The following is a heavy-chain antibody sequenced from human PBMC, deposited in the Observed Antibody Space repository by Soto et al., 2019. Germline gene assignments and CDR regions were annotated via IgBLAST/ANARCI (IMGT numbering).Heavy chain of an antibody. Sequence: EVQLVESGGGLVKPGGSLRLSCAASGFTFSSYSMNWVRQAPGKGLEWVSSISSSSSYIYYADSVKGRFTISRDNAKNSLYLQMNSLKAEDTAGDYCARRVGSTEVDYWGQGTLVTVSS. CDR2: ISSSSSYI. CDR1: GFTFSSYS. V-gene: IGHV3-21*01. D-gene: IGHD6-13*01. CDR3: ARRVGSTEVDY. J-gene: IGHJ4*02.